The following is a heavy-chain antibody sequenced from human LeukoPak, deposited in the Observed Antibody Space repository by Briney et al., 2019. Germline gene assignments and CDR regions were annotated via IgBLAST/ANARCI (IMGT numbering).Heavy chain of an antibody. Sequence: ASVRVSCKPSGYTFTGYYIHWVRQAPGQRLEWLGWISPNTGATMFAHKLQDRVSMTRDTSIDTAYLELTSLTADDTALYYCARDRVSSGWPRPFYFEFWGQGTLVTVSS. D-gene: IGHD6-19*01. CDR3: ARDRVSSGWPRPFYFEF. J-gene: IGHJ4*02. CDR2: ISPNTGAT. V-gene: IGHV1-2*02. CDR1: GYTFTGYY.